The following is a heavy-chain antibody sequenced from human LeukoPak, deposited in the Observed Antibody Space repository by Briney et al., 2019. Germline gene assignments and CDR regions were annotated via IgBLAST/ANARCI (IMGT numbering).Heavy chain of an antibody. CDR2: IHYSGST. CDR1: GGSISNYF. J-gene: IGHJ4*02. Sequence: SETLSLTCTVSGGSISNYFWSWIRQSPGKGLEWIGYIHYSGSTNYNPSLRSRVTISVDTSKNQFSLKLSSVTAADAAVYYCARLTSTGNYQYYFDYWGQGTLVTVSS. V-gene: IGHV4-59*08. CDR3: ARLTSTGNYQYYFDY. D-gene: IGHD1-7*01.